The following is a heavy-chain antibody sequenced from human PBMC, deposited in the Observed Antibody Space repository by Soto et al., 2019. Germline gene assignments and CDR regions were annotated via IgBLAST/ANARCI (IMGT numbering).Heavy chain of an antibody. CDR1: GFTFSDYY. Sequence: QVQLVESGGGLVKPGGSLRLSCAASGFTFSDYYMSWIRQAPGKGLEWVSYISNSGRTLYYADSMKGRFTISRDNARNSLFLQMNSLRSDDTAVDYCARDLVAVSGGVYSSSSGGYFFDFWGQGTLVTVSS. J-gene: IGHJ4*02. CDR3: ARDLVAVSGGVYSSSSGGYFFDF. V-gene: IGHV3-11*01. CDR2: ISNSGRTL. D-gene: IGHD6-6*01.